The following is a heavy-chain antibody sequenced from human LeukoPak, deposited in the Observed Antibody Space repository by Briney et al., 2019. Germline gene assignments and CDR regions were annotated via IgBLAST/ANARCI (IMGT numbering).Heavy chain of an antibody. CDR3: ARDSSAYRDAFDI. Sequence: GSLRLSCAASGFTFSDHYMTWIRQAPGKGLEWLSYIISTGSTMYYADSVKGRFTISRDNAKNSLYLQMNSLRAEDTAVYYCARDSSAYRDAFDIWGQGTMVTASS. CDR2: IISTGSTM. D-gene: IGHD3-22*01. CDR1: GFTFSDHY. J-gene: IGHJ3*02. V-gene: IGHV3-11*04.